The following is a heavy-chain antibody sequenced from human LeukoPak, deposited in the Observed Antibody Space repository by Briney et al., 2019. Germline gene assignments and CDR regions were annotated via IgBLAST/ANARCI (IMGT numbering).Heavy chain of an antibody. Sequence: ASVKVSCKISGYTFTEYNMHWVRQAPGKGLEWMGLIDPEDGEPLYAENFQGRVTITADTSRETSYMELSSLRSEDTAVYYCARGRYCSSTSCYRNWFDPWGQGTLVTVSS. CDR1: GYTFTEYN. D-gene: IGHD2-2*01. V-gene: IGHV1-69-2*01. J-gene: IGHJ5*02. CDR2: IDPEDGEP. CDR3: ARGRYCSSTSCYRNWFDP.